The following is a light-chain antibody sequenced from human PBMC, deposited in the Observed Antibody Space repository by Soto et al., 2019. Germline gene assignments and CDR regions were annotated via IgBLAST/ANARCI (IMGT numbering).Light chain of an antibody. V-gene: IGKV3-15*01. J-gene: IGKJ3*01. CDR1: QNIGSN. CDR2: GPS. CDR3: QHYNEWPPAVT. Sequence: EIAMTQSPGTLSASPGERATLSCRASQNIGSNLAWYQQKPGQAPRLLFYGPSTKATGIPARFSGGGSGTEFSLTISSLQSEEFGVYYCQHYNEWPPAVTFGPGTKVDL.